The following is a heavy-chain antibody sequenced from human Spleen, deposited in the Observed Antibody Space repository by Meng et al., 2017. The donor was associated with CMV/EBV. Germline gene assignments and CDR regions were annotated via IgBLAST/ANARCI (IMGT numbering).Heavy chain of an antibody. CDR2: IYPGDSDT. D-gene: IGHD6-13*01. V-gene: IGHV5-51*01. CDR3: ARLRTAAGFDY. CDR1: GYSFTSYW. Sequence: GESLKISCKGSGYSFTSYWIAWVRQMPGKGLEWMGIIYPGDSDTRYSPSFQGQVTFSADKSVSTAYLQWTSLKASDTAMYYCARLRTAAGFDYWGQGTLVTVSS. J-gene: IGHJ4*02.